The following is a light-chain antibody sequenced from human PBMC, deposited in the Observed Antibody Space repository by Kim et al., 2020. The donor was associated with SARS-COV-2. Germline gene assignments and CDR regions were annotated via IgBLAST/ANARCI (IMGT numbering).Light chain of an antibody. CDR3: QQFGGSPPIT. CDR1: ESVDSSK. V-gene: IGKV3-20*01. J-gene: IGKJ5*01. Sequence: PGERATFSCRASESVDSSKLGWYQQPRGQPPRLLSVGASSMATGTPDRCSGSGCGADFTPTISRLEPEDVAVYYCQQFGGSPPITFGQGTRLEIK. CDR2: GAS.